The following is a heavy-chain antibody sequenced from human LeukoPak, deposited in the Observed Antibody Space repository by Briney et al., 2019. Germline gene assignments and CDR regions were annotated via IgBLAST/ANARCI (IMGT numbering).Heavy chain of an antibody. CDR1: GYTFTDYY. V-gene: IGHV1-24*01. Sequence: GASVKVSCKASGYTFTDYYMHWVRQAPGKGLEWMGGFDPEDGETIYAQKFQGRVTMTEDTSTDTAYMELSSLRSEDTAVYYCATVYKDWNWDATFDYWGQGTLVTVSS. D-gene: IGHD1-7*01. J-gene: IGHJ4*02. CDR3: ATVYKDWNWDATFDY. CDR2: FDPEDGET.